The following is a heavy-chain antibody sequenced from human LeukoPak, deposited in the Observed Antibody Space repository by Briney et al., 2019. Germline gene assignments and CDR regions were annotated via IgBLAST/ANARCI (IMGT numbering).Heavy chain of an antibody. D-gene: IGHD3-10*01. V-gene: IGHV4-38-2*02. CDR3: AGRGTMVRGVFGFDY. J-gene: IGHJ4*02. CDR2: IDHSGTI. CDR1: GYSISSGYY. Sequence: SETLSLTCTVSGYSISSGYYWGWIRQPPGKGLEWIGSIDHSGTIYYNPSLKSRVTTSVDTSKNQFSLKLSSVTAADTAVYYCAGRGTMVRGVFGFDYWGQGTLVTVSS.